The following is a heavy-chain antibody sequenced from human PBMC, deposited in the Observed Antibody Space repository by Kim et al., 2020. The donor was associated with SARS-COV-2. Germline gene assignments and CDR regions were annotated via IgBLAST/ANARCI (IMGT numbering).Heavy chain of an antibody. CDR3: PRGVLTLKRHDEPLDY. J-gene: IGHJ4*02. V-gene: IGHV1-69*01. D-gene: IGHD3-10*01. Sequence: KFQGRVTITADESTSTAYMELSSLRSEDTAVYYCPRGVLTLKRHDEPLDYWGQGTLVTVSS.